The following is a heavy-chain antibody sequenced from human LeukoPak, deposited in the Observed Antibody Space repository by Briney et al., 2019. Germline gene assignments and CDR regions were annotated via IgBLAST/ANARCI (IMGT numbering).Heavy chain of an antibody. CDR2: ISSSSSYI. CDR3: AKDLGSSGWYIDC. CDR1: GFTFSSYS. V-gene: IGHV3-21*04. Sequence: GGSLRLSCAASGFTFSSYSMNWVRQAPGKGLEWVSSISSSSSYIYYADSVKGRFTISRDNSKNTLYLQMNSLRAEDTAVYYCAKDLGSSGWYIDCWGQGTLVTVSS. D-gene: IGHD6-19*01. J-gene: IGHJ4*02.